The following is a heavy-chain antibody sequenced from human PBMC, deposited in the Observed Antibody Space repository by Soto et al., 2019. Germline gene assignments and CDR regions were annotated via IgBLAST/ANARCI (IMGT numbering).Heavy chain of an antibody. V-gene: IGHV4-30-4*01. J-gene: IGHJ3*02. D-gene: IGHD4-17*01. Sequence: QVQLQESGPGLVKPSQTLSLTCTVSGGSISSGDYYWSWIRQPPGKGLEWIGYIYYSGSTYYNPSLKSRVTISVDTSKNQFSLKLSSVTAADTAVYYCARESHYGDRDGSDAFDIWGQGAMVTVSS. CDR3: ARESHYGDRDGSDAFDI. CDR1: GGSISSGDYY. CDR2: IYYSGST.